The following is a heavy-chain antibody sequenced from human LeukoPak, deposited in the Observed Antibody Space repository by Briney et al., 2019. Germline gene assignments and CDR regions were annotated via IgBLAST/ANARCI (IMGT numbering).Heavy chain of an antibody. CDR1: GGSISSSSYY. V-gene: IGHV4-61*02. J-gene: IGHJ5*02. D-gene: IGHD3-10*01. Sequence: PSETLSLTCTVSGGSISSSSYYWTWIRQPAGKGLEWIGRIYTGGSTNYNPSLKSRVTISVDTSKNQFSLKLSSVTAADTAVYYCARHRGSGSYSSNWFDPWGQGTLVTVFS. CDR2: IYTGGST. CDR3: ARHRGSGSYSSNWFDP.